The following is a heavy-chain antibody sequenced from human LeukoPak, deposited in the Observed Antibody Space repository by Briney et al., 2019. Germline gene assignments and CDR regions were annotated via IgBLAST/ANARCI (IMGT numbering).Heavy chain of an antibody. CDR2: ISGSGGST. CDR3: ARDFFDWLLSYYFYTVDV. V-gene: IGHV3-23*01. CDR1: GFTFSSYA. Sequence: PGGSLRLSCAASGFTFSSYAMSWVRQAPGKGLEWVSAISGSGGSTYYADSVKGRFTISRDNSKNTLYLQMNSLRAEDTAVYYCARDFFDWLLSYYFYTVDVWGQGTTVTVSS. D-gene: IGHD3-9*01. J-gene: IGHJ6*02.